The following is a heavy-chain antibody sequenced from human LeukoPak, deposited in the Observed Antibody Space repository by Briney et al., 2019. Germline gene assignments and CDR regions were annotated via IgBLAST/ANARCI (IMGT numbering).Heavy chain of an antibody. CDR2: IYYSGST. V-gene: IGHV4-39*02. Sequence: SETLSLTCTVSGGSINSGGYYWAWIRQPPGKGLEWIGSIYYSGSTYYNPSLKSRVTISIDMSKNQFSLKLSSVTAADTAVYYCARDLGGLPGYWGQGTLVTVSS. J-gene: IGHJ4*02. CDR3: ARDLGGLPGY. D-gene: IGHD3-10*01. CDR1: GGSINSGGYY.